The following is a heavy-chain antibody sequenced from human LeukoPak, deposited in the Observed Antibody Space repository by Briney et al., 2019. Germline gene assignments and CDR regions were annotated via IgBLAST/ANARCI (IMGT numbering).Heavy chain of an antibody. CDR2: ISSSGSTI. V-gene: IGHV3-48*03. D-gene: IGHD5-12*01. CDR3: AKWSGDSGGGYYSDY. J-gene: IGHJ4*02. CDR1: GFTFSSYE. Sequence: PGGSLRLSCAASGFTFSSYEMDWVRQAPGKGLEWVSYISSSGSTIYYADSVKGRFTISRDNSKNTLDLQMKSLRVEDTAVYFCAKWSGDSGGGYYSDYWGRGTLVTVSS.